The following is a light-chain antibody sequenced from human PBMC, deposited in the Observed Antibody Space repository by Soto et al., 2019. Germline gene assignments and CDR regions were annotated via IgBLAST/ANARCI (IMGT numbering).Light chain of an antibody. Sequence: EIVMTKSPAPLYVSPGERDTLSCRASQSVSTNLAGNQQKLGQAPRLLIYGPSTRAPRIAARFSGSGSGTAFPLTISRLLFEYFAVYYWQQYNYLPRMFGQGTKMEIK. CDR1: QSVSTN. CDR3: QQYNYLPRM. CDR2: GPS. J-gene: IGKJ1*01. V-gene: IGKV3-15*01.